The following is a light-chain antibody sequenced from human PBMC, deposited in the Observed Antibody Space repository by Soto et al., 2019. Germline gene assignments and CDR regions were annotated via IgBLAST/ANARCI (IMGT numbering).Light chain of an antibody. Sequence: QSVLTQPASVXXXPGQSVTISCTGTSSDIGGYDYVSWYQQHPGKAPKLLIYEVTNRPSGVSSRFSGSKSGNTASLTISGLQAEDETDYYCSSCTSGNTVVFGGGTKLTVL. CDR1: SSDIGGYDY. CDR3: SSCTSGNTVV. J-gene: IGLJ3*02. V-gene: IGLV2-14*01. CDR2: EVT.